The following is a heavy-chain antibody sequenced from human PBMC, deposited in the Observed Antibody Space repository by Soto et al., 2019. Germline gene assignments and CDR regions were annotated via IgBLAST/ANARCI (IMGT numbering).Heavy chain of an antibody. Sequence: GGSLRLSCTASGFTFGDYAMSWVRQAPGKGLEWVGFIRSKAYGGTTEYAASVKGRFTISRDDSKSTAYLQMNSLKTEDTAVYYCTREVRGYYRSGNYYYYYRMDVWGQGTTVTVSS. J-gene: IGHJ6*02. CDR2: IRSKAYGGTT. CDR1: GFTFGDYA. V-gene: IGHV3-49*04. CDR3: TREVRGYYRSGNYYYYYRMDV. D-gene: IGHD3-10*01.